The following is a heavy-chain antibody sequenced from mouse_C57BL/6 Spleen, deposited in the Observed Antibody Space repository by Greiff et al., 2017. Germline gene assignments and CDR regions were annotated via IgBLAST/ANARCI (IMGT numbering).Heavy chain of an antibody. J-gene: IGHJ1*03. D-gene: IGHD2-2*01. CDR1: GFTFSDYG. CDR2: ISSGSSTI. V-gene: IGHV5-17*01. Sequence: EVHLVESGGGLVKPGGSLKLSCAASGFTFSDYGMHWVRQAPEQGLEWVAYISSGSSTIYYADTVKGRFTISRDNAKNTLFLQMTSLRSEDTAMYYCARPGGYGDYWYFDVWGTGTTVTVSS. CDR3: ARPGGYGDYWYFDV.